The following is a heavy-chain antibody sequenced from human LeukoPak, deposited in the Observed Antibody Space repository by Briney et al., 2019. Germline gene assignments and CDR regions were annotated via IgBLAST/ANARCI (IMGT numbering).Heavy chain of an antibody. D-gene: IGHD5-12*01. J-gene: IGHJ4*02. CDR1: GYTLTELS. Sequence: EASVNVSFKVSGYTLTELSMHWVRQAPGKGLGWMGGFDPEDGETIYAQKFQGRVTITADKSTSTAYMELSSLRSEDTAVYYCARAPIRGYSGYDSMWDYFDYWGQGTLVTVSS. CDR2: FDPEDGET. V-gene: IGHV1-24*01. CDR3: ARAPIRGYSGYDSMWDYFDY.